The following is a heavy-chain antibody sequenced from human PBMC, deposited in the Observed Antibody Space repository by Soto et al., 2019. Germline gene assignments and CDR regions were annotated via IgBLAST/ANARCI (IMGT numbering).Heavy chain of an antibody. CDR2: ISGSGGST. CDR3: AKELHTSSGWSQVIY. J-gene: IGHJ4*02. CDR1: GFTFDSYA. D-gene: IGHD6-19*01. V-gene: IGHV3-23*01. Sequence: PGGSLRLSCAASGFTFDSYAMSWVRQAPGKGLEWVSAISGSGGSTYYADSVKGRFTISRDNSKNTLYLKMNSLRAEYTAVYYCAKELHTSSGWSQVIYWGQGTLVTVSS.